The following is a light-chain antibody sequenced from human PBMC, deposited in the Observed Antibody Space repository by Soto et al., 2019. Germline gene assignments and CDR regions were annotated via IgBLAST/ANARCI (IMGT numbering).Light chain of an antibody. CDR3: QHYGRSPM. J-gene: IGKJ1*01. CDR1: QSVTSTY. V-gene: IGKV3-20*01. Sequence: EIVLAQSPGTLSLSPGERATLPCRASQSVTSTYLAWYQQRSGQAPRLLVYATSTRAVGVPDRFTGSGSGTDFTLTISRLEPEDFAVYYCQHYGRSPMFGPGTKVDIK. CDR2: ATS.